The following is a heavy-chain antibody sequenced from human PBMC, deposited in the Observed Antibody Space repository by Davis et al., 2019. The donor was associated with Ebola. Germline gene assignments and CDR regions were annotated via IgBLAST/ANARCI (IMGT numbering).Heavy chain of an antibody. V-gene: IGHV1-18*01. CDR3: ARAQFPTTSDH. CDR1: GYTFTSYG. D-gene: IGHD1-1*01. CDR2: ISAYHGNP. Sequence: AASVKVSCKASGYTFTSYGISWVRQAPGHGLEWMGWISAYHGNPKYAEKFQGRVSMTAETYTSTAYMELRSLRSDDTAVYYCARAQFPTTSDHWGQGTLVTVSS. J-gene: IGHJ4*02.